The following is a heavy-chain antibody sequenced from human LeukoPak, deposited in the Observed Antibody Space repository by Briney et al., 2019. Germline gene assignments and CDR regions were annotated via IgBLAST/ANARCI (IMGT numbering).Heavy chain of an antibody. J-gene: IGHJ5*02. CDR2: INPNSGGT. V-gene: IGHV1-2*06. Sequence: ASVKVSCKASGYTFTGYYMHWVRQAPGQGLEWMGRINPNSGGTNYAQKFQGRVTMTRDMSISTAYMELSRLRSDDTAVYYCARDRDSSGYPILNWFDPWGQGTLVTVSS. CDR1: GYTFTGYY. CDR3: ARDRDSSGYPILNWFDP. D-gene: IGHD3-22*01.